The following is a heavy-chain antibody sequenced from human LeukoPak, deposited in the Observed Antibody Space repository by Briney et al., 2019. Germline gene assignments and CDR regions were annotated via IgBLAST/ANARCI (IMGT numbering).Heavy chain of an antibody. J-gene: IGHJ4*02. Sequence: SETLSLTCTVSGGSISSGGYYWSWIRQHPGKGLEWIGYVYYSGSTYYNPSLKSRVTISVDTSKNPFSLKLSSVTAADTAVYYCARGMAATGGIFDYWGQGTLVTVSS. CDR3: ARGMAATGGIFDY. D-gene: IGHD7-27*01. CDR2: VYYSGST. CDR1: GGSISSGGYY. V-gene: IGHV4-31*03.